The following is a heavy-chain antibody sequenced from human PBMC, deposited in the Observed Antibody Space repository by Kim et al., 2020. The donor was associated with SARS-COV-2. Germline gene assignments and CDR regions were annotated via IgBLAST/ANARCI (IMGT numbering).Heavy chain of an antibody. V-gene: IGHV3-30-3*01. J-gene: IGHJ6*02. CDR3: ARSHPLAVTTAYYYYGMDV. Sequence: GGSLRLSCAASGFTFSSYAMHWVRQAPGKGLEWVAVISYDGSNKYYADSVKGRFTISRDNSKNTLYLQMNSLRAEDTAVYYCARSHPLAVTTAYYYYGMDVWGQGTTVTVSS. CDR1: GFTFSSYA. D-gene: IGHD4-17*01. CDR2: ISYDGSNK.